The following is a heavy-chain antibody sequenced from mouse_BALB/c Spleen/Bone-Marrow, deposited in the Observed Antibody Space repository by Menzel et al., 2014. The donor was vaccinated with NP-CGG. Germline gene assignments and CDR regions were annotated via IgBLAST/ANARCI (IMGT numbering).Heavy chain of an antibody. CDR1: GYTFTNYW. J-gene: IGHJ3*01. CDR2: ISPSNIHT. D-gene: IGHD1-1*01. V-gene: IGHV1-69*02. CDR3: AKYDYGFTF. Sequence: QVQLQQSGADLVRPGASVKLSCKTSGYTFTNYWINWLKPRPGQGLEWIGNISPSNIHTNYNQKFKDKATLTVDKSSSTAYVQLSSPTSEDSAVYYCAKYDYGFTFWGQGTLVTVSA.